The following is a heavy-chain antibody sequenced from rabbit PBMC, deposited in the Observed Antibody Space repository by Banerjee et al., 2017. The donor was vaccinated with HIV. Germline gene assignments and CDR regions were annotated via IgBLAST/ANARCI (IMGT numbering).Heavy chain of an antibody. CDR3: ARGYYTYAYAGYVYATIFNL. V-gene: IGHV1S45*01. D-gene: IGHD6-1*01. CDR2: IYTGSSGST. Sequence: QEQLEESGGDLVQPEGSLTLTCTASGFTISNSYWICWVRQAPGKGLEWIGCIYTGSSGSTYYASWAKGRFTISKTSSTTVTLQMTSLTAADTATYFCARGYYTYAYAGYVYATIFNLWGPGTLVTVS. J-gene: IGHJ4*01. CDR1: GFTISNSYW.